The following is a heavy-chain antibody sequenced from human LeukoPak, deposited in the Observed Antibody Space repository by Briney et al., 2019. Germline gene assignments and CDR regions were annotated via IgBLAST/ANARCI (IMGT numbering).Heavy chain of an antibody. CDR3: AKLDDGDYGPFDY. CDR2: ISGDGGTT. J-gene: IGHJ4*02. Sequence: GGSLRLSCAASGFSFDDYAMHWVRQAPGRGLEWVSLISGDGGTTYYADSVKGRFTISRDNSKNSLYLQMNSLRTEDTALYYCAKLDDGDYGPFDYWGKGTLVTVSS. CDR1: GFSFDDYA. V-gene: IGHV3-43*02. D-gene: IGHD4-17*01.